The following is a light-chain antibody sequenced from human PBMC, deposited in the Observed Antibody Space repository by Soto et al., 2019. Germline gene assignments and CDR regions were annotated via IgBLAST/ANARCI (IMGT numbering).Light chain of an antibody. Sequence: DIQLTQSPSLLSASVGDRVTITCRASQGIGSSLAWYHQKAGKAPKLLIHTASTLQSGVPSRFSGSGSGTEFTLKITSLQPEDFATYYCQQRNSYPITFGQGTRLEIK. J-gene: IGKJ5*01. CDR3: QQRNSYPIT. CDR2: TAS. CDR1: QGIGSS. V-gene: IGKV1-9*01.